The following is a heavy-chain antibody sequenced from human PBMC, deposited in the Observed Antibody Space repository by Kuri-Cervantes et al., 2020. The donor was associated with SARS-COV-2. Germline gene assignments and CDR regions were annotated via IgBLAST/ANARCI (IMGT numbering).Heavy chain of an antibody. V-gene: IGHV4-34*01. D-gene: IGHD6-6*01. Sequence: SQTLSLTCAVNGGSLSTKYWSWIRQPPGKGLEWIGEIDQSGDTNYSPSLKSRVTMTLDTAKNQVSPTLRSVTAADTALYYCARGAARPYYYYGMDVWGQGTTVTVSS. CDR3: ARGAARPYYYYGMDV. CDR1: GGSLSTKY. J-gene: IGHJ6*02. CDR2: IDQSGDT.